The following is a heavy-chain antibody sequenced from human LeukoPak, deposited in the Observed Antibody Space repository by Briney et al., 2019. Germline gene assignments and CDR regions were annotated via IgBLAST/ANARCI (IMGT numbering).Heavy chain of an antibody. CDR1: GFTFSSYA. V-gene: IGHV3-23*01. Sequence: GSLRLSYAASGFTFSSYAMNWVRQAPGKGLEWVSTISGSGGSTDYADSVKGRFTISRDNSKNTLYLQMNSLRAEDTAVYYCAKDRKMLLRYFDCFDYWGQGTLVTVSS. CDR3: AKDRKMLLRYFDCFDY. D-gene: IGHD3-9*01. J-gene: IGHJ4*02. CDR2: ISGSGGST.